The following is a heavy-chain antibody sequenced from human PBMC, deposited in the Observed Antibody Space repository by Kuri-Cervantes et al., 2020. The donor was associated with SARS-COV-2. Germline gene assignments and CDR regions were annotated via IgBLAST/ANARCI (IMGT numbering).Heavy chain of an antibody. CDR3: ARDLGGSNYGGGDY. D-gene: IGHD4-23*01. CDR2: IYHSGST. J-gene: IGHJ4*02. CDR1: GGSISSSSYY. V-gene: IGHV4-39*07. Sequence: GSLRLSCTVSGGSISSSSYYWGWIRQPPGKGLEWIGSIYHSGSTYYNPSLKSRVTISVDTSKNQFSLKLSSVTAADTAVYYCARDLGGSNYGGGDYWGQGTLVTVSS.